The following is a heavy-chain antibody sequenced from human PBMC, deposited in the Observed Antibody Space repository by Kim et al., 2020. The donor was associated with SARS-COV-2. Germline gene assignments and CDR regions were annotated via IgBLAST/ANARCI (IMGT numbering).Heavy chain of an antibody. Sequence: GGSLRLSCAASGFTFSSYAMHWVRQAPGKGLEWVAVISYDGSNKYYADSVKGRFTISRDNSKNTLYLQMNSLRAEDTAVYYCARDRTMVRGATNYWGQGT. CDR3: ARDRTMVRGATNY. CDR1: GFTFSSYA. J-gene: IGHJ4*02. CDR2: ISYDGSNK. V-gene: IGHV3-30*04. D-gene: IGHD3-10*01.